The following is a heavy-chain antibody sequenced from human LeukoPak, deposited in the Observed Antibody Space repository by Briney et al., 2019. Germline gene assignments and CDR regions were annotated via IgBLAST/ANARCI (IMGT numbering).Heavy chain of an antibody. CDR2: ISYDGSNK. J-gene: IGHJ4*02. D-gene: IGHD1-1*01. Sequence: GGSLRLSCAASGFTFSSNAMHWVRQAPGKGLEWVAVISYDGSNKYYADSVKGRFTISRDNSKNTLYLQMNSLRAEDTAVYYCARGGGLERVRPQGYFDCWGQGTLVTVSS. CDR1: GFTFSSNA. V-gene: IGHV3-30*04. CDR3: ARGGGLERVRPQGYFDC.